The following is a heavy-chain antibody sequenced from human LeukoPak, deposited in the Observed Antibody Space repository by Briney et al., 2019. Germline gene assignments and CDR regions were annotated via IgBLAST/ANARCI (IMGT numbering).Heavy chain of an antibody. CDR1: GGSISSYY. CDR2: IYYSGST. J-gene: IGHJ5*02. V-gene: IGHV4-59*01. CDR3: AGTPLGYCSSTSCSNWFDP. Sequence: SETLSLTCTVSGGSISSYYWSWIRQPPGKELEWIGYIYYSGSTNYNPSLKSRVTISVDTSKNQFSLKLSSVTAADTAVYYCAGTPLGYCSSTSCSNWFDPWGQGTLVTVSS. D-gene: IGHD2-2*01.